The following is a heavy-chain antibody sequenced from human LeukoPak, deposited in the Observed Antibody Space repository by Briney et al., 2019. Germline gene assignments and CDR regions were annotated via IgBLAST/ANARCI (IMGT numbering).Heavy chain of an antibody. CDR1: GGSIISYY. J-gene: IGHJ4*02. D-gene: IGHD5-24*01. Sequence: PSETQSLTCSISGGSIISYYWSWIRQPPGKGLEWIGSIFYSGTTNYYPSLKSRVTISLDTSKNHFSLKMSSMTAADTAVYFCARDRGDGHDYWGQGRLVTVSS. CDR2: IFYSGTT. CDR3: ARDRGDGHDY. V-gene: IGHV4-59*01.